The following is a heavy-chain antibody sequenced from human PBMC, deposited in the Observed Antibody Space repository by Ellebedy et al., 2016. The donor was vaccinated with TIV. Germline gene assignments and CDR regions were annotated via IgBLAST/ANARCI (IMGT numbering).Heavy chain of an antibody. CDR1: GFPFDSYV. CDR3: ARALNHVDTVSTAPLDC. Sequence: GESLKIPCAASGFPFDSYVMNWVRQAPGKGLEWVALISYDGSNKYFADSVQGRFTIYRDNSQNTLYLLMNSLRGDDTAIYYCARALNHVDTVSTAPLDCWGQGTLVTVSS. CDR2: ISYDGSNK. V-gene: IGHV3-30*04. D-gene: IGHD5/OR15-5a*01. J-gene: IGHJ4*02.